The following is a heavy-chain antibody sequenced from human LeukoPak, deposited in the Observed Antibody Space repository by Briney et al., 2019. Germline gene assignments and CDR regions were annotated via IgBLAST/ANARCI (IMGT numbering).Heavy chain of an antibody. CDR1: GYTFTGYY. J-gene: IGHJ4*02. D-gene: IGHD5-18*01. V-gene: IGHV1-2*02. CDR3: ARDPYSNYLDY. Sequence: VASVKVSCKASGYTFTGYYMHWVRQAPGHGLEWMGWINPNSGGTNYAQKFQGRVTMTRDTSITTAYMELSRLRSDDTAVYYCARDPYSNYLDYWGQGTLVTVSS. CDR2: INPNSGGT.